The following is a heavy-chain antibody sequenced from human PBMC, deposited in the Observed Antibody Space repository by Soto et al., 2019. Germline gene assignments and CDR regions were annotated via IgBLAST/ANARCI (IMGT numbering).Heavy chain of an antibody. CDR3: ARHQYYYDSSGYTLDY. J-gene: IGHJ4*02. V-gene: IGHV4-39*01. CDR1: GGSISSSTYY. D-gene: IGHD3-22*01. Sequence: SETLSLTCTVSGGSISSSTYYWGWIRQPPXKGLEWIGSVYYSGSTYYNPSLKSRVTISVDTSNNQFSLKLNSVTAADTAVYYCARHQYYYDSSGYTLDYWGQGTLVTVSS. CDR2: VYYSGST.